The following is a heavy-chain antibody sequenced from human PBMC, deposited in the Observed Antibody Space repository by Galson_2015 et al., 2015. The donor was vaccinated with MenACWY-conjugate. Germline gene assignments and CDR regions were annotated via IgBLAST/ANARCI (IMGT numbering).Heavy chain of an antibody. J-gene: IGHJ4*02. Sequence: QSGAEVKRPGESLKISCQVSGYNFPSYWIAWVRQMPGKGLEWMGTIYPDDSDIKYSPSFRGQVTIAADKSITTAYLQWSTLKASDTATYYCARRSARSHFDYWGQGTPVTVSS. V-gene: IGHV5-51*03. CDR2: IYPDDSDI. D-gene: IGHD6-25*01. CDR3: ARRSARSHFDY. CDR1: GYNFPSYW.